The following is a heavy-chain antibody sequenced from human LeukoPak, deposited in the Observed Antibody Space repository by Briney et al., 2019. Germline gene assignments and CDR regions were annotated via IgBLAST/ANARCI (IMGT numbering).Heavy chain of an antibody. J-gene: IGHJ5*02. D-gene: IGHD2/OR15-2a*01. CDR1: GFSFSIYW. V-gene: IGHV3-7*01. CDR2: IKQDGSEE. CDR3: VRNPNSAGCPNSFDP. Sequence: PGGSLRLSCATSGFSFSIYWMSWVRQAPGKGLEWVANIKQDGSEEYYVDSVKGRFTISRDNAKNSLYLQMNSLRATDTAVYYCVRNPNSAGCPNSFDPWGQGTLVTVSS.